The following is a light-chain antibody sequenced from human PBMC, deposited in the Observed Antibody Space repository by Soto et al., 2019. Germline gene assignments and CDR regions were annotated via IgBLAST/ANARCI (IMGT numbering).Light chain of an antibody. CDR3: QQYTNYPWT. CDR2: GAS. J-gene: IGKJ1*01. Sequence: EIVMTQSPATLSVSPGERATLSCRASQSVSSNLAWYQQKPGQAPRLLIYGASTRATGIPARFSGSGSGTEFTLTISRLEPEDFATYYCQQYTNYPWTFGQGTKVDIK. V-gene: IGKV3-15*01. CDR1: QSVSSN.